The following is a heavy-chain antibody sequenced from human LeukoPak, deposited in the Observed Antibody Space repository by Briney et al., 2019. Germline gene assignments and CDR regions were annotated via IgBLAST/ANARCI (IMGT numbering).Heavy chain of an antibody. J-gene: IGHJ4*02. D-gene: IGHD2-15*01. Sequence: SETLSLTCAVSGGSISSGGYSWSWIRQPPGKGLEWIGYIYHSGSTYYNPSLKGRVTISVDRSKNQFSLKLSSVTAADTAVYYCAREVAATPYYFDYWGQGTLVTVSS. V-gene: IGHV4-30-2*01. CDR1: GGSISSGGYS. CDR2: IYHSGST. CDR3: AREVAATPYYFDY.